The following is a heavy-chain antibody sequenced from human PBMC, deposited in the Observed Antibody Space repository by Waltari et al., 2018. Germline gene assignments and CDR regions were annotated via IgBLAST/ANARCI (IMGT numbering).Heavy chain of an antibody. V-gene: IGHV4-59*01. J-gene: IGHJ4*02. Sequence: QVQLQESGPGLVKPSETLYLTCTVSGGSISSYYWTWIRQPPGKGLEWIGYIYYRGSTNYNPSLKSRVTISLDTSKNQFSLKLSSVTAADTAVYYCARVIITMVRDNYFDYWGQGTLVTVSS. CDR1: GGSISSYY. CDR3: ARVIITMVRDNYFDY. D-gene: IGHD3-10*01. CDR2: IYYRGST.